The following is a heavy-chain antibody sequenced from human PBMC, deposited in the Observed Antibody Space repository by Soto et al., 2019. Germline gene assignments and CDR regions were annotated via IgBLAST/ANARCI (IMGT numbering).Heavy chain of an antibody. Sequence: SETLSLTCTFSGGSISRGGYYWSWIRHHPGKGLEWIGYIYYSGSTYYNPSLKSRVTISVDTSKNQFSLKLSSVTAADTAVYYCARVNPEMATITALPLLDYWGQGTLVTVSS. CDR3: ARVNPEMATITALPLLDY. V-gene: IGHV4-31*03. J-gene: IGHJ4*02. CDR2: IYYSGST. CDR1: GGSISRGGYY. D-gene: IGHD5-12*01.